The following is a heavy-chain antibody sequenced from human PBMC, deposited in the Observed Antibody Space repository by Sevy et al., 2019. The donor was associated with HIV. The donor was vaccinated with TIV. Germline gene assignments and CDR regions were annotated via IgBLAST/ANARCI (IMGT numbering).Heavy chain of an antibody. V-gene: IGHV4-4*07. CDR2: IYSNGNS. Sequence: TESLSLTCTVSGGSITSYSWSWIRQPAGKGLEGLGRIYSNGNSNYNPSLKSRVTMSVDSSKNQFSLKLTSVNAADTAVYFCARERGASSAWFENWFGPWGQGTLVTVSS. J-gene: IGHJ5*02. CDR3: ARERGASSAWFENWFGP. D-gene: IGHD6-19*01. CDR1: GGSITSYS.